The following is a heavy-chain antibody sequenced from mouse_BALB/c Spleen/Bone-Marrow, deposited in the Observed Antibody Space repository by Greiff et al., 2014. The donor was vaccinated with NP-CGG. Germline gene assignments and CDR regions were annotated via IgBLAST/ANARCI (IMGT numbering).Heavy chain of an antibody. D-gene: IGHD2-4*01. Sequence: VPLQQSGPGLVKPFQSLSLTCTVTGYSITSDYAWDWVRQFSGKKMEWMGYISYSGSTSYNPSLKSRISITRDTSKNQFFLQLNSVTNEDTATYYCARYDYDGVDYWGQGTTLTVSS. CDR2: ISYSGST. CDR1: GYSITSDYA. CDR3: ARYDYDGVDY. J-gene: IGHJ2*01. V-gene: IGHV3-2*02.